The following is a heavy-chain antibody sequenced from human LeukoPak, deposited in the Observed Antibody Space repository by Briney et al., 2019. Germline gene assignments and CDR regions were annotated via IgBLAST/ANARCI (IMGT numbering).Heavy chain of an antibody. V-gene: IGHV5-51*01. D-gene: IGHD1-26*01. Sequence: KVSCKASGYTFTSYWIGWVRQMPGKGLEWMGIIYPRDSDTRYSPSFQGQVTISADKSINTAYLQWSYLKASDTAMYYCARHRGSYFDFWGQGTLVTVSS. CDR1: GYTFTSYW. CDR3: ARHRGSYFDF. CDR2: IYPRDSDT. J-gene: IGHJ4*02.